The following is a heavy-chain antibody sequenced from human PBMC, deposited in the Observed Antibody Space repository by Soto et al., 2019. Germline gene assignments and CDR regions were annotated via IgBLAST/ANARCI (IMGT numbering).Heavy chain of an antibody. CDR1: GGSISSGGYS. J-gene: IGHJ4*02. V-gene: IGHV4-61*08. CDR2: IYYSGST. D-gene: IGHD2-2*01. Sequence: SETLSLTCAVSGGSISSGGYSWSWIRQPPGKGLEWIGYIYYSGSTNYNHPLKSRVAISVDTSKNQFSLKLSSVTAADTAVYYCAREYCSSTSCYAVGIGYWGQGTLVTVSS. CDR3: AREYCSSTSCYAVGIGY.